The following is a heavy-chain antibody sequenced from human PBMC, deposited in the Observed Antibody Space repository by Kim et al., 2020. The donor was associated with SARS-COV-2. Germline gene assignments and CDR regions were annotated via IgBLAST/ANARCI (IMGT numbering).Heavy chain of an antibody. CDR3: ARRFFTYYYGSGDGM. J-gene: IGHJ6*01. CDR2: ISYSGST. D-gene: IGHD3-10*01. CDR1: GCSIGIITYY. Sequence: SETLSLTCTVSGCSIGIITYYWGWLRQPPGKGLERIGSISYSGSTYSNSSLRSRVTISVDTSKNQFSLMLSFVTAADTVVYYSARRFFTYYYGSGDGM. V-gene: IGHV4-39*01.